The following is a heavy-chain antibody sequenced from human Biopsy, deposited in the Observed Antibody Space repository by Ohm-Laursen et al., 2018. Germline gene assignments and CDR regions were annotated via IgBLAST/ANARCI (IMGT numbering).Heavy chain of an antibody. Sequence: PSQTLSLTCTVSGDSISSYYWSWIRQPPGKGLEWIGHISYTGYTSYNASLKSRVTISVDTSRNHFSLRLSSLTAADTAVYYCARGSNDFGGLYFPRCGQGTLVTVSS. CDR3: ARGSNDFGGLYFPR. D-gene: IGHD4-23*01. J-gene: IGHJ4*02. CDR1: GDSISSYY. V-gene: IGHV4-59*01. CDR2: ISYTGYT.